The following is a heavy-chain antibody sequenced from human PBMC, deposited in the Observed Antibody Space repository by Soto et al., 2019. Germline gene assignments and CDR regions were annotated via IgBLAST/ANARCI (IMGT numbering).Heavy chain of an antibody. D-gene: IGHD2-15*01. CDR3: ARVLMRKYCSGGSCYKNWFDP. CDR2: ISAYNGNT. J-gene: IGHJ5*02. V-gene: IGHV1-18*04. CDR1: GYTFTSNG. Sequence: RASVKVSCKASGYTFTSNGISWVRQAPGQGLEWMGWISAYNGNTNYAQKLQGRVTMTTDTSTSTAYMELRSLRSDDTAVYYCARVLMRKYCSGGSCYKNWFDPWGQGTLVTVSS.